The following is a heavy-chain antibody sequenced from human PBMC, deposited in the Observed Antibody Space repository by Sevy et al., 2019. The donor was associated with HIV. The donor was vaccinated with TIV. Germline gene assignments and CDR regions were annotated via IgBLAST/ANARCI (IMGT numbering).Heavy chain of an antibody. CDR3: AKDELGQQLVPKYYYYGMDV. CDR1: GFTFSSYA. D-gene: IGHD6-13*01. J-gene: IGHJ6*02. V-gene: IGHV3-23*01. CDR2: ISGSGGST. Sequence: GESLRLSCAASGFTFSSYAMSWVRQAPGKGLEWVSAISGSGGSTYYADSVKGRFTISRDNSKNTLYLQMNSLRAEDTAVYYCAKDELGQQLVPKYYYYGMDVWGQGTTVTVSS.